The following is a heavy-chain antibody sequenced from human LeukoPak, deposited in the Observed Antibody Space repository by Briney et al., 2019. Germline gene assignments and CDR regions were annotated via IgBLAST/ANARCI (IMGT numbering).Heavy chain of an antibody. Sequence: GGSLRLSCVGSPVTFGTSAMSWVRQAPGKGRDWVSAVSAGGSNTYYAESAEGRFTTSRENSKDTLYLQMDSLRVEDTAHYFCARINCRGGTCYDYFDAWGQGTLVTVTS. CDR2: VSAGGSNT. D-gene: IGHD2-15*01. CDR3: ARINCRGGTCYDYFDA. J-gene: IGHJ4*02. CDR1: PVTFGTSA. V-gene: IGHV3-23*01.